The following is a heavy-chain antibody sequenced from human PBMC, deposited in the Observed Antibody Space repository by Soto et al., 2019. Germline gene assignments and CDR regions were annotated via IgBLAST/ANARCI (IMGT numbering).Heavy chain of an antibody. Sequence: EVQLVESGGGLVKPGGSLRLSCAASGFTFSNAWMSWVRQAPGKGLEWVGRIKSKTDGGTTDYAAPVKGRFTISRDDSKNTQYLQMNSLKTEDTAVYYCTVGYCSSTSCLNYYYYYGMDVWGQGTTVTVSS. V-gene: IGHV3-15*01. D-gene: IGHD2-2*01. CDR2: IKSKTDGGTT. CDR3: TVGYCSSTSCLNYYYYYGMDV. CDR1: GFTFSNAW. J-gene: IGHJ6*02.